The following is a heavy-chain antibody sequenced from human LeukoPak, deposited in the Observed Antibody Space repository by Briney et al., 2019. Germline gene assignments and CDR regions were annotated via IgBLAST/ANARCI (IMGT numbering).Heavy chain of an antibody. CDR1: GGSIRRSSYY. V-gene: IGHV4-61*05. J-gene: IGHJ4*02. D-gene: IGHD1-26*01. CDR3: ARLASGSYGPLTPFDY. CDR2: IYYSGST. Sequence: PSETLSLTCIVSGGSIRRSSYYWGWIRQPPGKGLEWIGGIYYSGSTNYNPSLKSRVTISVDTSKNQFSLRLSSVTAADTAVYYSARLASGSYGPLTPFDYWGQGTLVTVSS.